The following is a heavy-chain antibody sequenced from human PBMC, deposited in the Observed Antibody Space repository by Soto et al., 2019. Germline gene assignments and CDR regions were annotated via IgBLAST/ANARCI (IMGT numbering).Heavy chain of an antibody. Sequence: PSETLSLTCTVSGGSISSGGYYWSWIRQHPGKGLEWIGYIYYSGSTYYNPSLKSRVTISVDTSKNQFSLKLSSVTAADTAVYYCARDGLGYCSSTSCYDAFDIWGQGTMVTVS. J-gene: IGHJ3*02. V-gene: IGHV4-31*03. CDR3: ARDGLGYCSSTSCYDAFDI. D-gene: IGHD2-2*01. CDR2: IYYSGST. CDR1: GGSISSGGYY.